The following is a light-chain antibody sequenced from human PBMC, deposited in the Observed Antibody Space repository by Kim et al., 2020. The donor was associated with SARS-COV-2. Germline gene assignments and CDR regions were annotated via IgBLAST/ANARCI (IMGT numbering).Light chain of an antibody. J-gene: IGLJ1*01. CDR1: NIGSKS. CDR3: QVWDSSSDHYV. CDR2: YDS. Sequence: SYELTQPPSVSVAPGKTARIPCGGNNIGSKSVHWYQQKPGQAPVLVIYYDSDRPSGIPERFSGSNSGNTATLTIGRVEAGDEADYYCQVWDSSSDHYVFGTGTKVTVL. V-gene: IGLV3-21*04.